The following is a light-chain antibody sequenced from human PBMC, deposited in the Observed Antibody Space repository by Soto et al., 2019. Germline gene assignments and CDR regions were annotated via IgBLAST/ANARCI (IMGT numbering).Light chain of an antibody. J-gene: IGKJ1*01. V-gene: IGKV4-1*01. CDR3: QPYFRTPRT. CDR1: QSVLYSSNNKNY. Sequence: DIVLTQAPDSLAVSLGERATINCKSSQSVLYSSNNKNYLAWYQQKPGQPPKLLIYWESTRESGVPDRFSGSGSGTDYALTIRSLQAEDVAVYYCQPYFRTPRTFGQGTNVEIK. CDR2: WES.